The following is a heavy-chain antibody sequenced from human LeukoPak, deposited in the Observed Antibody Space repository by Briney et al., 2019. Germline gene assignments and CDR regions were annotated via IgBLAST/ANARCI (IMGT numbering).Heavy chain of an antibody. Sequence: GGSLRISCTASGFTFSSYWMSWVRQAPGKGLEWVANVKQDGSEKYYVDSVKGRFTISRDNARNSLYLQMNSLRAEDTAVYYCATTPDIVVVPAASDAFDIWGQGTMVTISS. J-gene: IGHJ3*02. CDR1: GFTFSSYW. D-gene: IGHD2-2*01. CDR3: ATTPDIVVVPAASDAFDI. CDR2: VKQDGSEK. V-gene: IGHV3-7*01.